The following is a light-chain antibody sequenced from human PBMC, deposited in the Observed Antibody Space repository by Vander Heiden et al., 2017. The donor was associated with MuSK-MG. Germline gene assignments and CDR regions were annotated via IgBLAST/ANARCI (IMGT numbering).Light chain of an antibody. CDR2: AAS. Sequence: DIQMTQSPSSLSASVGDRVTITCRASQSITSNLNWYQQKPGKAPKVLIYAASSLQSGVPSRFSGSGSGTDFTLTISRLQPEDFAAYYCQQSDSSPWTFGQGTKVEIK. V-gene: IGKV1-39*01. CDR3: QQSDSSPWT. CDR1: QSITSN. J-gene: IGKJ1*01.